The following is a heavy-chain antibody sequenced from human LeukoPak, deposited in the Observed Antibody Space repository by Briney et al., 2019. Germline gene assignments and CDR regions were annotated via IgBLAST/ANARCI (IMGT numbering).Heavy chain of an antibody. Sequence: GGSLRLSCAASGFTFSGYSMNWVRQAPGKGLEWVSCISSSGSYIYYADSVKGRFTISRDNAKNSLYLQMNSLRAEDTAVYYCARDEYASSPGYFDYWGQGTLVTVSS. CDR3: ARDEYASSPGYFDY. J-gene: IGHJ4*02. V-gene: IGHV3-21*01. CDR2: ISSSGSYI. D-gene: IGHD6-6*01. CDR1: GFTFSGYS.